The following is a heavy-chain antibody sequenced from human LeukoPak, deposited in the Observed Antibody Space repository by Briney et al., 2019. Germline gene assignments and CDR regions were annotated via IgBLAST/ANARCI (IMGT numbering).Heavy chain of an antibody. CDR1: GYSFTSYW. CDR3: AISDYCSGGSCSPSNWFDP. CDR2: IYPGDSDT. D-gene: IGHD2-15*01. Sequence: PGESLTISCLGSGYSFTSYWIGWVRQMPGKGLEWMGIIYPGDSDTRYRPSFQGQVTISADKSISTAYLQWSSLKASDTAMYYCAISDYCSGGSCSPSNWFDPWGQGTLVTVSS. V-gene: IGHV5-51*03. J-gene: IGHJ5*02.